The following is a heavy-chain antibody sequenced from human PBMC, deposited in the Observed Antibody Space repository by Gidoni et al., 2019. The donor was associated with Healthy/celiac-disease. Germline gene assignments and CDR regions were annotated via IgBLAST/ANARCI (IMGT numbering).Heavy chain of an antibody. V-gene: IGHV3-30-3*01. J-gene: IGHJ4*02. CDR1: GFTFSSYA. CDR2: ISYDGSNT. D-gene: IGHD5-18*01. CDR3: ARVDTAMPYDGDYFDY. Sequence: QVQLVESGGGVVQPGRSLRLSCAASGFTFSSYAMHWVRQAPGKGLEWVAVISYDGSNTYYADSVKGRFTISRDNSKNTLYLQMNSLRAEDTAVYYCARVDTAMPYDGDYFDYWGQGTLVTVSS.